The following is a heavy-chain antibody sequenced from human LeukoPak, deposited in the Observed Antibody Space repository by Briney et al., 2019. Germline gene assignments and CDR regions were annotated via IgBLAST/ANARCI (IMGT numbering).Heavy chain of an antibody. CDR2: ISGSGGRT. Sequence: GGSLRLSCAASGFTFSSYAMSWVRQAPGKGLEWVSAISGSGGRTYYADSVKGRFTISRDNSKNTLYLQMNSLRAEDTAVYYCAVATGAAADFSSGFDPWGQGTLVTVSS. V-gene: IGHV3-23*01. CDR3: AVATGAAADFSSGFDP. D-gene: IGHD6-13*01. J-gene: IGHJ5*02. CDR1: GFTFSSYA.